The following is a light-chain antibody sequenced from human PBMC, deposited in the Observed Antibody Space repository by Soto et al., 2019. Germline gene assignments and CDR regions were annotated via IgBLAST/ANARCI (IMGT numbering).Light chain of an antibody. J-gene: IGLJ1*01. Sequence: QAASVSGSPGQSITISCTGTSSDVGYYNYVSWYQQHPGKAPKLMIYDVSNRPSGVSNRFSGSKSGNTASLTISGLQAEDEADYHCSSYTSSSTYVFGSGTKLTVL. CDR2: DVS. CDR1: SSDVGYYNY. CDR3: SSYTSSSTYV. V-gene: IGLV2-14*01.